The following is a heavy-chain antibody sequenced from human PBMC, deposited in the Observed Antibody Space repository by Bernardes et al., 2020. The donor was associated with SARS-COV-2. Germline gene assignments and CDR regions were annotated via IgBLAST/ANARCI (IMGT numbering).Heavy chain of an antibody. J-gene: IGHJ4*02. CDR1: GGSISSGGYY. CDR2: IYYSGST. CDR3: ASAARRFGELRCLRD. D-gene: IGHD3-10*01. V-gene: IGHV4-31*03. Sequence: SETLSLTCTFSGGSISSGGYYWSWIRQHPGKGLEWIGYIYYSGSTYYNPSLKSRVTISVDTSKNQFSLKLSSVTAADTAVYYCASAARRFGELRCLRDWGQGTLVTVSS.